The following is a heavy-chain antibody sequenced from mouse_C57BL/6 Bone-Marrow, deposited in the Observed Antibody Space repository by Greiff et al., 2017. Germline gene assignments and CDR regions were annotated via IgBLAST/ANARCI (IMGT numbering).Heavy chain of an antibody. CDR2: INPSSGYT. CDR1: GYTFTSYW. V-gene: IGHV1-7*01. CDR3: ARSAIYYDYFAWFAY. D-gene: IGHD2-4*01. Sequence: QVQLQQSGAELAKPGASVKLSCKASGYTFTSYWMHWVKQRPGQGLEWIGYINPSSGYTKYNQKFKDKATLPADKSSSTAYMALSSPTYEDSSVYYCARSAIYYDYFAWFAYWGQGTLVTVSA. J-gene: IGHJ3*01.